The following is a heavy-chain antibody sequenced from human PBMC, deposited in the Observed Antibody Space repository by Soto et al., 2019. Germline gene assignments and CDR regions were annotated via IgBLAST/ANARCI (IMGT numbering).Heavy chain of an antibody. D-gene: IGHD2-15*01. V-gene: IGHV3-66*01. CDR3: ARSLRACSGGSCYSPRYYYYYMDV. Sequence: GGSLRLSCAASGFTVSSNYMSWVRQAPGKGLEWVSVIYSGGSTYYADSVKGRFTISRDNSKNTPYLQMNSLRAGDTAVYYCARSLRACSGGSCYSPRYYYYYMDVWGKGTTVTVSS. J-gene: IGHJ6*03. CDR2: IYSGGST. CDR1: GFTVSSNY.